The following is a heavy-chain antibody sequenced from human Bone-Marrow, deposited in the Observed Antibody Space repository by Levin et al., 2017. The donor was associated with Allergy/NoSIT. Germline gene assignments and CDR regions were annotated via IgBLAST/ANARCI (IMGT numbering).Heavy chain of an antibody. D-gene: IGHD5-18*01. CDR2: ISTYNGDT. V-gene: IGHV1-18*01. J-gene: IGHJ4*02. CDR3: AREKDTALAPFPDH. CDR1: GYPFIRYS. Sequence: ASVKVSCEASGYPFIRYSLYWVRQAPGQGLEWVGWISTYNGDTKYAQKFQGRVTMTTNTSMRTAYLEVRSLGSEDTAIYFCAREKDTALAPFPDHWGQGTLVIVSP.